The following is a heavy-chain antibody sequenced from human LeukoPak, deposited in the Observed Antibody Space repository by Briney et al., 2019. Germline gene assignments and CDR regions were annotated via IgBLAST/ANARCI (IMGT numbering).Heavy chain of an antibody. CDR1: GYTFTSYD. CDR3: ARGVSGSGSYSDWFDP. J-gene: IGHJ5*02. CDR2: MNPNSGNT. V-gene: IGHV1-8*03. D-gene: IGHD3-10*01. Sequence: ASVKVSCKASGYTFTSYDINWVRQATGQGLEWMGWMNPNSGNTGYAQKFQGRVTITRSTSISTAYMELSSLRFEDTAVYYCARGVSGSGSYSDWFDPWGQGTLVTVSS.